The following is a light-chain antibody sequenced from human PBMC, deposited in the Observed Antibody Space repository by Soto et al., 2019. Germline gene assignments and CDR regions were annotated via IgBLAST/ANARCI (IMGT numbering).Light chain of an antibody. J-gene: IGKJ5*01. CDR3: QQRSNWPPTT. Sequence: EIMSTQSPSTLSLSPGERATLHCRASQSVSSYLAWYQQKPGQAPRLLIYDASNRATGIPARFSGSGSGTDFSLTISRLEPEDFAVYYCQQRSNWPPTTFGQGTRLEIK. V-gene: IGKV3-11*01. CDR2: DAS. CDR1: QSVSSY.